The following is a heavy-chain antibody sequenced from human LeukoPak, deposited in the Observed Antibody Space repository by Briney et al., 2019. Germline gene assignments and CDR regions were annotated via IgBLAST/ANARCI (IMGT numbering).Heavy chain of an antibody. CDR3: ARDLFYYDPSPVGY. V-gene: IGHV3-7*01. CDR1: GFTFSNYW. Sequence: GGSLRLSCAASGFTFSNYWMSWVRQAPGKGLEWVANIKQDGSEKYYVDSVKGRFTISRDNAKNSLYLQMNSLRAEDTAVYYCARDLFYYDPSPVGYWGQGTLVTVSS. J-gene: IGHJ4*02. CDR2: IKQDGSEK. D-gene: IGHD3-22*01.